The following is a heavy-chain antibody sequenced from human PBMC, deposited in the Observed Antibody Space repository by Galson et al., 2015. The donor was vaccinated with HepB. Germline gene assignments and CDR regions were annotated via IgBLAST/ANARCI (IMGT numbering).Heavy chain of an antibody. D-gene: IGHD2-2*01. Sequence: PALVNPTQTLTLTCTFSGFSLSTSGVGVGWIRQPPGKALEWLALIYWDDDKRYSPSLKSRLTITKDTSKNQVVLTMTNMDPVDTATYYCAHRRLGQLPFLYNWFDPWGQGTLVTVSS. J-gene: IGHJ5*02. CDR2: IYWDDDK. CDR3: AHRRLGQLPFLYNWFDP. V-gene: IGHV2-5*02. CDR1: GFSLSTSGVG.